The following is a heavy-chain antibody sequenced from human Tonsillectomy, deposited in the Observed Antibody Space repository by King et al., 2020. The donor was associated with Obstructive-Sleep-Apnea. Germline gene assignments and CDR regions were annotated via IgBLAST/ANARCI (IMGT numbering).Heavy chain of an antibody. CDR2: MNPHSGNT. D-gene: IGHD3-10*01. J-gene: IGHJ6*02. CDR3: ARARLWFEELFRPSGMDV. Sequence: VQLVESGAEVQKPGASVKVSCKASGYTFTNSDINWVRQATGQGLEWMGWMNPHSGNTGYAQKFQGRVTMTRDTSISTAYMELRSLGSEDTAVYYCARARLWFEELFRPSGMDVWGQGTTVTVSS. V-gene: IGHV1-8*01. CDR1: GYTFTNSD.